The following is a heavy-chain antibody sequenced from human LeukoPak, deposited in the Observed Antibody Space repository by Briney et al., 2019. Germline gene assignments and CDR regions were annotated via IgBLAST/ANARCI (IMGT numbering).Heavy chain of an antibody. Sequence: GGSLRLSCAASGFTFSSYGMSWVRQAPGKGLEWVSAISGSGGSTYYADSVKGRFTISRDNSKNTLYLQMNSLRAEDTAVYYCAKYPNYYGSGSYYFDYWGQGTLVTVSS. CDR1: GFTFSSYG. CDR3: AKYPNYYGSGSYYFDY. CDR2: ISGSGGST. J-gene: IGHJ4*02. D-gene: IGHD3-10*01. V-gene: IGHV3-23*01.